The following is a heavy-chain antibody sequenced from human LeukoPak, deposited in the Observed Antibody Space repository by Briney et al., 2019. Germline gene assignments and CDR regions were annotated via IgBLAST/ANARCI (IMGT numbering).Heavy chain of an antibody. D-gene: IGHD3-22*01. CDR1: GFTFSSYV. V-gene: IGHV3-30*18. Sequence: GGSLRLSCAASGFTFSSYVMHWVRQAPGKGLEWVAVISYDGSNKYYADSVKGRFTISRDNSKYTLYLQMNSLRAEDTAVYYCAKLVYDSSGYSLDYWGQGTLVTVSS. J-gene: IGHJ4*02. CDR3: AKLVYDSSGYSLDY. CDR2: ISYDGSNK.